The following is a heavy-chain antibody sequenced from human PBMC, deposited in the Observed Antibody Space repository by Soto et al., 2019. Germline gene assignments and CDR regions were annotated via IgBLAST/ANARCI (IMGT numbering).Heavy chain of an antibody. Sequence: SETLSLTCTVSSGSISSSIYYWGWIRQPPGMGLEWIGSISYSGNTYYSPSLKSRVTISVDTSKYQFSLKLTSVTAADTAVYYCARSTGSGWTGDAFDIWGQGTMVTVSS. CDR1: SGSISSSIYY. CDR3: ARSTGSGWTGDAFDI. V-gene: IGHV4-39*01. CDR2: ISYSGNT. D-gene: IGHD6-19*01. J-gene: IGHJ3*02.